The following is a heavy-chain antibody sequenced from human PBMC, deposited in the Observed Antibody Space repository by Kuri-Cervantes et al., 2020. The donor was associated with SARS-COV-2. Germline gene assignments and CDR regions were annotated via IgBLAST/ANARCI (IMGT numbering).Heavy chain of an antibody. V-gene: IGHV3-23*01. CDR2: ISGSGGST. J-gene: IGHJ6*03. Sequence: GGSLRLSCAASGFTFSSYTMSWVRQAPGKGLEWVSGISGSGGSTYYADSVKGRFSISRDNAKNTPSLQMNSLSAEDTAVYFCARVETSHYSSYYMDVWGKGTTVTVSS. CDR1: GFTFSSYT. CDR3: ARVETSHYSSYYMDV.